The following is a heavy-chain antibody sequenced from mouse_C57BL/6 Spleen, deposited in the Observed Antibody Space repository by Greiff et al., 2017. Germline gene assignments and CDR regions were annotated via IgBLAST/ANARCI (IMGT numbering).Heavy chain of an antibody. D-gene: IGHD1-1*01. CDR2: IDPEDGDT. J-gene: IGHJ1*03. CDR1: GFNFKDYY. CDR3: TSPSYCGSSYWYFDD. Sequence: VQLKQSGAELVRPGASVKLSCTASGFNFKDYYMHWVKQRPEQGLEWIGRIDPEDGDTEYAPKFKGKATMTADTSSNTAYLQLNSLTSEDTAVYYCTSPSYCGSSYWYFDDWGKGTTVTVSS. V-gene: IGHV14-1*01.